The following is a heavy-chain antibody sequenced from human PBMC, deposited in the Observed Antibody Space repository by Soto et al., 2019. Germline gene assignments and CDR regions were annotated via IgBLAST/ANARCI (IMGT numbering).Heavy chain of an antibody. J-gene: IGHJ6*02. V-gene: IGHV4-39*07. D-gene: IGHD3-10*01. CDR1: GGSISSSSYY. Sequence: SETLSLTCTVSGGSISSSSYYWGWIRQPPGKGLEWIGSIYYSGSTYYNPSLKSRVTISVDTSKNQFSLKLSSVTAADTAVYYCARVMVRGVISYYYYYYGMDVWGQGTTVTVSS. CDR2: IYYSGST. CDR3: ARVMVRGVISYYYYYYGMDV.